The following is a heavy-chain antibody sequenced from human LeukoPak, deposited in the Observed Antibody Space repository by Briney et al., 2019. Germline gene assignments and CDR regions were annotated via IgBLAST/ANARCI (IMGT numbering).Heavy chain of an antibody. J-gene: IGHJ4*02. CDR2: ISNHNVNT. D-gene: IGHD1-26*01. CDR3: ARHGNAMTHSEYFDY. Sequence: ASVKVSCKTSGYTFNTYAISWVRQAPGQGLEWMGWISNHNVNTNSAQKFQGRVTITKDTSTSTAYMDLQSLRSDDTAIYYCARHGNAMTHSEYFDYWGQGTLITVSS. V-gene: IGHV1-18*01. CDR1: GYTFNTYA.